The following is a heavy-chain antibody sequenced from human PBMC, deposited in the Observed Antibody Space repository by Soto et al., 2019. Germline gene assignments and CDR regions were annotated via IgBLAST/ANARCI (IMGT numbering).Heavy chain of an antibody. V-gene: IGHV1-69*01. J-gene: IGHJ3*02. Sequence: QVQLVQSGAEVKKPGSSVKVSCKASGGTFSSYAISWVRQAPGQGLEWMGGIIPIFGTANYAQKFQGRVTITADESTSIPYMEQRRRGFEDPAVYYCARTKKKDAFDIWDQGTMVTVSS. CDR1: GGTFSSYA. CDR3: ARTKKKDAFDI. CDR2: IIPIFGTA. D-gene: IGHD2-2*01.